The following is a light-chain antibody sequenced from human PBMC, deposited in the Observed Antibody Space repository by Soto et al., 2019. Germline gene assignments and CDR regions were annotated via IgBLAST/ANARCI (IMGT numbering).Light chain of an antibody. CDR3: QQYGMSPWT. V-gene: IGKV3-20*01. Sequence: EIMLTQSPGTLSLSPGERATLSCRASQSVSSSYLAWYQQKPGQAPRLLIYGASSRATGIPDRFSGSGSGTDFTLTISRLEPEDFAVYYCQQYGMSPWTFGQGTKVEIK. J-gene: IGKJ1*01. CDR2: GAS. CDR1: QSVSSSY.